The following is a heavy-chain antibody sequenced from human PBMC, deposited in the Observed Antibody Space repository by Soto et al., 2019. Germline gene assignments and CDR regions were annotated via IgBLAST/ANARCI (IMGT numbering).Heavy chain of an antibody. V-gene: IGHV3-9*01. CDR1: GLTVQGYA. J-gene: IGHJ6*04. CDR2: IYWNSDRI. D-gene: IGHD6-13*01. Sequence: EVQLVESGGGLVQPGGSLRLSCTGSGLTVQGYAMHWVRQAPGKGLEWVSGIYWNSDRIDYADSVRGRFTVSRDNARNSLYLQMNSLTTEDTAYYYCGKDISAGGMDVWGRGIMVTVSS. CDR3: GKDISAGGMDV.